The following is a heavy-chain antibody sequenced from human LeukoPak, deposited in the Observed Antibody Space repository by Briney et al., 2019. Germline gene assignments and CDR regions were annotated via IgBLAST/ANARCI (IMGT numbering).Heavy chain of an antibody. Sequence: ETLSLTCAVYGGSFSGYYWSWIRQPPGKGLEWVSSISSSSSYIYYADSVKGRFTISRDNAKNSLYLQMNSLRAEDTAVYYCARDLWSFDYWGQGTLVTVSS. J-gene: IGHJ4*02. D-gene: IGHD3-10*01. CDR3: ARDLWSFDY. V-gene: IGHV3-21*01. CDR1: GGSFSGYY. CDR2: ISSSSSYI.